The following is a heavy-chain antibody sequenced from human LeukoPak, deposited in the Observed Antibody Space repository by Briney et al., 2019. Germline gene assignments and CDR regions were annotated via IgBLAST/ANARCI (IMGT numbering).Heavy chain of an antibody. CDR3: ARHGLGRGVYITRQYNYYMDV. D-gene: IGHD3-10*01. CDR2: VNHSGST. J-gene: IGHJ6*03. CDR1: GGSFSTYY. Sequence: SETLSLTCAVYGGSFSTYYWGWVRQTPGNGLEWIAEVNHSGSTNYNPSLKSRVTVSIDTSKNQFSLKLTSVTAADTGIYFCARHGLGRGVYITRQYNYYMDVWGTGTTVTVSS. V-gene: IGHV4-34*01.